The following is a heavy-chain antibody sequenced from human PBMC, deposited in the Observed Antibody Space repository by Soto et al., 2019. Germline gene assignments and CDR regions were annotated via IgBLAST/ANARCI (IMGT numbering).Heavy chain of an antibody. CDR2: IYSGGST. CDR1: GFTVSSNY. CDR3: ARENYSAYYYYYGMDV. D-gene: IGHD2-15*01. J-gene: IGHJ6*02. V-gene: IGHV3-53*01. Sequence: GGSLRLSCAASGFTVSSNYMGWVRQAPGKGLEWVSVIYSGGSTYYADSVKGRFTISRDNYKNTLYLQMNSLRAEDTAVYYCARENYSAYYYYYGMDVWGQGTTVTVSS.